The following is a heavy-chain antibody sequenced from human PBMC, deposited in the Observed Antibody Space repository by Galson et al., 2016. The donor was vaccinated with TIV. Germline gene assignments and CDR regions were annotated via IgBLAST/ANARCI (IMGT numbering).Heavy chain of an antibody. CDR3: ARDDFNGKFFEY. CDR2: IDNSGST. V-gene: IGHV4-30-4*08. J-gene: IGHJ4*02. Sequence: LSLTCTVSRGSISSGDYYCNWVRQPPGKGLECLGNIDNSGSTYYNPSLKSRVSISVDRSKNQFSLKLKSVTAADTAVYYCARDDFNGKFFEYWGQGALVTVSS. D-gene: IGHD3-3*01. CDR1: RGSISSGDYY.